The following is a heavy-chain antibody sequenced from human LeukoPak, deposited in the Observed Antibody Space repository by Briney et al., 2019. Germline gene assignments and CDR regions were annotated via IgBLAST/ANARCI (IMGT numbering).Heavy chain of an antibody. D-gene: IGHD2/OR15-2a*01. CDR2: IYYSGST. CDR1: GGSISTYN. CDR3: ARGATSLSYFDS. J-gene: IGHJ4*02. V-gene: IGHV4-59*01. Sequence: SQTLSLTRAVSGGSISTYNWSWIRQPPGKGLEWIGYIYYSGSTNYHPSLKSRVTISVDPAKNPFSLKLSSVTAADTAVYYCARGATSLSYFDSRGQGTLVTVSS.